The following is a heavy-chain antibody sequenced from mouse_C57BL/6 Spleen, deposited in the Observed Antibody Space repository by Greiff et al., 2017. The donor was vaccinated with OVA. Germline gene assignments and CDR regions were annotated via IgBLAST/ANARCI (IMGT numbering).Heavy chain of an antibody. J-gene: IGHJ1*03. V-gene: IGHV5-17*01. CDR1: GFTFSDYG. Sequence: DVMLVESGGGLVKPGGSLKLSCAASGFTFSDYGMHWVRQAPEKGLEWVAYISSGSSTIYYADTVKGRFTISRDNAKNTLFLQMTSLRSEDTAMYYCARLGSFHWYFDVWGTGTTVTVSS. D-gene: IGHD4-1*01. CDR2: ISSGSSTI. CDR3: ARLGSFHWYFDV.